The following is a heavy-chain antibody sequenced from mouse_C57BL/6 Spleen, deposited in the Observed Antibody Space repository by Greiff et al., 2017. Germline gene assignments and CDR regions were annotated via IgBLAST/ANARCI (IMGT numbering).Heavy chain of an antibody. Sequence: QVQLQQSGPELVKPGASVTISCKASGYAFSSSWMNWVKQRPGKGLEWIGRIYPGDGDTNYNGKFKGKATLTAAKSSSTAYMQLSSLTSEDSAVYFCAREGVVATRGYYFECWGQGTTVTVSS. CDR3: AREGVVATRGYYFEC. J-gene: IGHJ2*01. D-gene: IGHD1-1*01. CDR2: IYPGDGDT. CDR1: GYAFSSSW. V-gene: IGHV1-82*01.